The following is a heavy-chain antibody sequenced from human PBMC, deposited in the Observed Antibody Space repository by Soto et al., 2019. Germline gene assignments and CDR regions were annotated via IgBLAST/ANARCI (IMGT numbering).Heavy chain of an antibody. CDR1: GCTFSTYT. D-gene: IGHD1-26*01. CDR3: AREDGVVGSSSAFDH. Sequence: EVQVVESGGGLVKPGGSLRLSCVFSGCTFSTYTMNWVRQAPGKGLEWVSSINGRSNYVYYADSVKGRFTISRDNAKNSLYLQMNRLRAEDTAIYYCAREDGVVGSSSAFDHWGRGTLVTVSS. V-gene: IGHV3-21*01. J-gene: IGHJ4*02. CDR2: INGRSNYV.